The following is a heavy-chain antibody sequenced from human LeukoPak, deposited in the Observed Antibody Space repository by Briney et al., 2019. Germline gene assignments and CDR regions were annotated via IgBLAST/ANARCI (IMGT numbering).Heavy chain of an antibody. D-gene: IGHD3-3*01. V-gene: IGHV4-4*07. CDR1: GGSISSYY. CDR2: IYTSGST. J-gene: IGHJ5*02. Sequence: KPSETLSLTCTVSGGSISSYYWSWIRQPAGKGLEWIGRIYTSGSTNYNPSLKSRVTMSVDTSKNQFSLKLSSVTAADTAVYYCARDLPVRIFGVVNGRGFDPWGQGTLVTVSS. CDR3: ARDLPVRIFGVVNGRGFDP.